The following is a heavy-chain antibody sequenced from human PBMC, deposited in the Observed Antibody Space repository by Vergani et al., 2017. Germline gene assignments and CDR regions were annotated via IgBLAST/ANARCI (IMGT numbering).Heavy chain of an antibody. J-gene: IGHJ4*02. Sequence: QLHLQESGPGLVKPSETLSLTCTVSGGSITSSSYYWGWIRQPPGKGLEWIGNIYHSEGAYYNPSLKGRVTISVDTSKNQFSLEVTSVTAADTAIYFCAGTVCFILRYFHWALWGQGTMVTVSS. CDR2: IYHSEGA. CDR3: AGTVCFILRYFHWAL. D-gene: IGHD3-9*01. CDR1: GGSITSSSYY. V-gene: IGHV4-39*01.